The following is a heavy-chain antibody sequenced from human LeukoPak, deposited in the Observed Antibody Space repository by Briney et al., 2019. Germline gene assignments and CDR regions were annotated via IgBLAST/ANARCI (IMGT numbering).Heavy chain of an antibody. V-gene: IGHV4-39*01. CDR1: GGSISSSSYY. J-gene: IGHJ4*02. Sequence: SETLSLTCTVSGGSISSSSYYWGWIRQPPGKGLEWIGSIYYSGSTYYNPSLKSRVTISVDTSKNQFSLKLSSVTAADTAVYYCARRKYGMIVTSGSFRAPFDYWGQGTLVTVSS. D-gene: IGHD3-22*01. CDR3: ARRKYGMIVTSGSFRAPFDY. CDR2: IYYSGST.